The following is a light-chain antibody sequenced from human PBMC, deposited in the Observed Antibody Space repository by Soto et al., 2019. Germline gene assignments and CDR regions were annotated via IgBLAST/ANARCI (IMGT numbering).Light chain of an antibody. CDR1: QSVSSSY. Sequence: EIVLTQSPGTLSLSPGERATLSCRASQSVSSSYLAWYQQQPGQAPRLLIYGASSRATGIPDRFSGGGSGADFTVTISRLEPDDFEVYYCQQYGISPWTFGQGTKVEIK. CDR3: QQYGISPWT. J-gene: IGKJ1*01. V-gene: IGKV3-20*01. CDR2: GAS.